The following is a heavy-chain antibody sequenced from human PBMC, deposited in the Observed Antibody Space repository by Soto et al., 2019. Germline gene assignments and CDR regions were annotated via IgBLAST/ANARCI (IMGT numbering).Heavy chain of an antibody. J-gene: IGHJ4*02. Sequence: EVQLLDSGGGLVQPGGSLRLSCAASGFPFSSYAMTWVRQPPGKGLEWVSGISGSGGSTYYADSVKGRCTISRDSSKNTLYLQMNSLRAEDTAVYYCAKDRYCSSTSCYAGFDYWGQGTLVTVSS. V-gene: IGHV3-23*01. CDR3: AKDRYCSSTSCYAGFDY. D-gene: IGHD2-2*01. CDR2: ISGSGGST. CDR1: GFPFSSYA.